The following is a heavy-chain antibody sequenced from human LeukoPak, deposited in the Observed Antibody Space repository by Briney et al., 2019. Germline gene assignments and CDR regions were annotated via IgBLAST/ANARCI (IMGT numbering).Heavy chain of an antibody. Sequence: SQTLSLTCTVSGGSISSGDYYWGWIRQPPGKGLEWIGYIYYSGSTYYNPSLKSRVTISVDTSKNQFSLKRSSVTAADTAVYYCASGQLELPFDPWGQGTLVTVSS. CDR1: GGSISSGDYY. CDR2: IYYSGST. CDR3: ASGQLELPFDP. V-gene: IGHV4-30-4*08. J-gene: IGHJ5*02. D-gene: IGHD1-7*01.